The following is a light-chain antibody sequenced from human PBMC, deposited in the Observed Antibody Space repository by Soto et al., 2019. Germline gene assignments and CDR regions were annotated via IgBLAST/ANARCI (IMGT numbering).Light chain of an antibody. CDR3: SSFTGPTTLDV. J-gene: IGLJ1*01. V-gene: IGLV2-14*03. Sequence: QSALTQPASVSGSPGQSVTISCTGTSSDVGAYKYVSWYQKHPGKAPKLMIYGVSNRPSGTSNRFSGSKSGNTAFLTISGLQPEDEADYYCSSFTGPTTLDVFGTGTKLTVL. CDR2: GVS. CDR1: SSDVGAYKY.